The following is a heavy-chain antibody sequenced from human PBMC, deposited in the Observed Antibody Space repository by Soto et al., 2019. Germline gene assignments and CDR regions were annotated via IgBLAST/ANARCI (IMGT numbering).Heavy chain of an antibody. V-gene: IGHV3-11*01. J-gene: IGHJ6*02. CDR2: ISGSGDVI. D-gene: IGHD4-17*01. CDR3: ARDQRAAHDYGDYYGMDV. CDR1: AFKFSDYY. Sequence: QVHLVESGGGLVKPGGSLRLSCAASAFKFSDYYMSWVRQAPGKGLEWVSYISGSGDVIYYADSVKGRFTISRDDSANTVYLQMNSLRVDDTAVYYCARDQRAAHDYGDYYGMDVWGHGTTVTVSS.